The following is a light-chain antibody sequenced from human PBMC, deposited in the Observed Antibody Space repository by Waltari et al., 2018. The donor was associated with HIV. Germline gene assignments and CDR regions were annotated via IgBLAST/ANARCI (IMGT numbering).Light chain of an antibody. Sequence: NFMLTQPHSVSESPGKTVIISCSRSSGSIASYYVQWYQQRPGSSPTTVIYEDNQRPSGVPARFSGSIDSSSNSASLTISGLKTEDEADYYCQSYDSNNVLFGGGTKLTVL. CDR2: EDN. CDR1: SGSIASYY. CDR3: QSYDSNNVL. V-gene: IGLV6-57*01. J-gene: IGLJ2*01.